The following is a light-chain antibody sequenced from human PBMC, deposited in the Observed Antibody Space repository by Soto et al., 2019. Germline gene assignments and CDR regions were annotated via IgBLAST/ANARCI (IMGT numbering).Light chain of an antibody. CDR2: EDN. CDR3: QSYDSSNAV. Sequence: NFMLTQPHSVSESPGKTGTISFTRSSGSIASNYVQWYQQRPGSAPTTVIYEDNQRPSGVPDRFSGSIDSSSNSASLTISGLKTEDEADSYCQSYDSSNAVFGGGTQLTVL. J-gene: IGLJ7*01. V-gene: IGLV6-57*04. CDR1: SGSIASNY.